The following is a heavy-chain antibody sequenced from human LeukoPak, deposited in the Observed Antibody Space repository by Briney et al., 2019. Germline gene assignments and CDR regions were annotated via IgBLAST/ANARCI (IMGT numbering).Heavy chain of an antibody. J-gene: IGHJ5*02. Sequence: ASVKVSCEASGYSFTSYGISWVRQAPGQGLEWMGWMNTYNGNTNYAQRLQGRVTMTIDTSTSTAYMELRSLRSDDTAIYYCARDPFGSGNWFDPWGQGTLVTVSS. V-gene: IGHV1-18*01. D-gene: IGHD3-10*01. CDR2: MNTYNGNT. CDR1: GYSFTSYG. CDR3: ARDPFGSGNWFDP.